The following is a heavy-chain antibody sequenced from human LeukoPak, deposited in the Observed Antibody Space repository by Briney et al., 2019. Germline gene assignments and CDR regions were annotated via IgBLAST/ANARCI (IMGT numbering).Heavy chain of an antibody. V-gene: IGHV1-8*01. CDR2: MNPNSGNT. CDR1: GYTFTSYD. Sequence: ASVKVSCKASGYTFTSYDINWVRQATGQGLEWMGWMNPNSGNTGYAQKFQGRVTMTTNTSISTAYMELSSLRSEDTAVYYCSRGARSIAAAATRVYYFDCWGQVTLVTVSS. J-gene: IGHJ4*02. D-gene: IGHD6-13*01. CDR3: SRGARSIAAAATRVYYFDC.